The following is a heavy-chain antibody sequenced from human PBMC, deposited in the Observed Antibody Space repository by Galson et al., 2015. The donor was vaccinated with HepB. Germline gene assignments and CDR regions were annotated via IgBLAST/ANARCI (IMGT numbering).Heavy chain of an antibody. J-gene: IGHJ4*02. CDR1: GFTFSSYA. CDR3: ARDPGFRLFMDY. D-gene: IGHD3-22*01. Sequence: SLRLSCAASGFTFSSYAMHWVRQAPGKGLEWVAVISYDGSNKYYADSVKGRFTISRDNSKNTLYLQMNSLRAEDTAVYYCARDPGFRLFMDYWGQGTLVTVSS. V-gene: IGHV3-30-3*01. CDR2: ISYDGSNK.